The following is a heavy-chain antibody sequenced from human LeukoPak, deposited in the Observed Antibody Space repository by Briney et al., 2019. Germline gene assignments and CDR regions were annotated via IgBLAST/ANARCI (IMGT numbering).Heavy chain of an antibody. J-gene: IGHJ4*02. Sequence: GGSLRLSCEASGFTFSDYYMSWIRQAPGKGLEWVSYISSSGSTIYYADSVKGRFTISRDNAKYSLYLQMNSLRAEDTAVYYCARDSGTSAFDYWGQGTLVTVSS. CDR2: ISSSGSTI. CDR1: GFTFSDYY. CDR3: ARDSGTSAFDY. V-gene: IGHV3-11*01. D-gene: IGHD1-7*01.